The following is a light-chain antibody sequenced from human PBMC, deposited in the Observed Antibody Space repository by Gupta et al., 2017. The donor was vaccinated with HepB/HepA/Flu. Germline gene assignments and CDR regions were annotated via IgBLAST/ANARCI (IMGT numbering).Light chain of an antibody. CDR3: CSEAGRSAHVV. J-gene: IGLJ2*01. CDR2: EVT. CDR1: SSEVESYNL. V-gene: IGLV2-23*02. Sequence: SALTQPASVSGSPGPSITISCTGSSSEVESYNLVSWYQQNTGKAPKFIIYEVTKRPSGVADRFSGSKYGTTAALTTAWLQAEDEADYYCCSEAGRSAHVVFGGGTKVTVL.